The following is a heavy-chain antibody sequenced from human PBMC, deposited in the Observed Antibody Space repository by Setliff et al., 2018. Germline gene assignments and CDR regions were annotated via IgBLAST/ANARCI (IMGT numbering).Heavy chain of an antibody. V-gene: IGHV3-23*01. J-gene: IGHJ6*04. CDR1: GFSFGSYA. CDR2: LSGSGSNT. D-gene: IGHD2-2*01. CDR3: ARGIVVVPAALDV. Sequence: PGGSLRLSCVASGFSFGSYAMSWVRQAPGKGLEWVSALSGSGSNTFYADSVKGRFTISRGNSKKTLYLQMNSLRAEDTAVYYCARGIVVVPAALDVWGKGTTVTVSS.